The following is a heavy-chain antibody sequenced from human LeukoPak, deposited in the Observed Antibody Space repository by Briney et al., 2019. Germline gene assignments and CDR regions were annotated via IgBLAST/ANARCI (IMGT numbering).Heavy chain of an antibody. Sequence: GGSLRLSCAASGFTVSSNYMSWVRQAPGKGLEWVSAISGSGGSTYYADSVKGRFTISRDNSKNTLYLQMNSLRAEDTAVYYCARDITIFGGPSFDYWGQGTLVTVSS. CDR1: GFTVSSNY. CDR3: ARDITIFGGPSFDY. CDR2: ISGSGGST. D-gene: IGHD3-3*01. V-gene: IGHV3-23*01. J-gene: IGHJ4*02.